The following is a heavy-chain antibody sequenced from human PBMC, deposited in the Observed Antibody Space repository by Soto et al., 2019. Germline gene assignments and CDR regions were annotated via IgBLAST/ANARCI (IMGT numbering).Heavy chain of an antibody. J-gene: IGHJ6*02. Sequence: GGSLRLSCAASGFTFSSYGMHWVRQAPGKGLEWVAVIWYDGSNKYYADSVKGRFTISRDNSKNTLYLQMNSLRAEDTAVYYCARDGDDFWSGPAVYCYYGMDVWGQGTTVTVSS. CDR2: IWYDGSNK. CDR1: GFTFSSYG. V-gene: IGHV3-33*01. CDR3: ARDGDDFWSGPAVYCYYGMDV. D-gene: IGHD3-3*01.